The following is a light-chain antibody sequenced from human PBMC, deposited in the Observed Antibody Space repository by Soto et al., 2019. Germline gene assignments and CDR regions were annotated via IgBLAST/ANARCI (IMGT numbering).Light chain of an antibody. J-gene: IGKJ1*01. CDR2: KAS. V-gene: IGKV1-5*03. CDR1: QGISSY. CDR3: QHYNSYSEA. Sequence: DIQMTQSPSSLAASVGDRVTITCRASQGISSYLNWYQQKPGKAPKLLIYKASTLKSGVPSRFSGSGSGTEFTLTISSLQPDDFATYYCQHYNSYSEAFGQGTKVELK.